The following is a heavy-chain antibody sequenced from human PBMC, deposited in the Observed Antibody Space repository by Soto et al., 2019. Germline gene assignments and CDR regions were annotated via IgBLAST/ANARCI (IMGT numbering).Heavy chain of an antibody. CDR1: GFTFSDYY. V-gene: IGHV3-11*06. J-gene: IGHJ6*02. D-gene: IGHD2-8*01. Sequence: QVQLVESGGGLVKPGGSLRLSCAASGFTFSDYYMSWIRQAPGKGLEWVSYISSSSSYTNYADSVKGRFTIARENAKNSLYLQMNILRAEDTAVYYCARDVRYCTNGVCYHYYYYGMAVWGQGTTVTVSS. CDR3: ARDVRYCTNGVCYHYYYYGMAV. CDR2: ISSSSSYT.